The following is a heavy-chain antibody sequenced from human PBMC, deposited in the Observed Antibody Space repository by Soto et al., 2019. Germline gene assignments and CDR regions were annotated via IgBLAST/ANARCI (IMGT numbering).Heavy chain of an antibody. CDR1: GFSLSTSGVG. V-gene: IGHV2-5*02. D-gene: IGHD3-22*01. CDR2: IYWDDDK. CDR3: AHRRRYYDSSGYYYLDY. J-gene: IGHJ4*02. Sequence: PTLVNPTQTLTLTCTFSGFSLSTSGVGVGWIRQPPGKALEWLALIYWDDDKRYSPSLKSRLTITKDTSKNQVVLTMTNMDPVDTATYYCAHRRRYYDSSGYYYLDYWGQGNLVTVSS.